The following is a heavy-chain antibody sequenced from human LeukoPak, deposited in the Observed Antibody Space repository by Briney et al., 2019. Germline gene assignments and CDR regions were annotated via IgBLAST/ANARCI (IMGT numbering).Heavy chain of an antibody. CDR1: GFTFSSYD. CDR3: ARADSRGYSLDY. V-gene: IGHV3-13*01. Sequence: PGGSLRLSCAVSGFTFSSYDMHWVRQVIGKGLEWVSGIGTAGDTYSPGSVKGRFTISRENAKNFLYLQMNSLRAGDTVVYYCARADSRGYSLDYWGQGTLVTVSS. J-gene: IGHJ4*02. CDR2: IGTAGDT. D-gene: IGHD5-18*01.